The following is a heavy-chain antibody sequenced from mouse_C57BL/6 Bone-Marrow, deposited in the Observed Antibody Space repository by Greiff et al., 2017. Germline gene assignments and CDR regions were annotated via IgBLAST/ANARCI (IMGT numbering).Heavy chain of an antibody. J-gene: IGHJ2*01. V-gene: IGHV14-2*01. Sequence: VHVKQSGAELVKPGASVKLSCTASGFNIQDYYIHWVKQRTEQGLEWIGRIDPEDGETKYAPKFQDKATITADTSSNTAYLQLSRLTSVDTAVYYCTRSLIYYGTNYWGQGTTLTVSS. CDR2: IDPEDGET. CDR1: GFNIQDYY. CDR3: TRSLIYYGTNY. D-gene: IGHD1-1*01.